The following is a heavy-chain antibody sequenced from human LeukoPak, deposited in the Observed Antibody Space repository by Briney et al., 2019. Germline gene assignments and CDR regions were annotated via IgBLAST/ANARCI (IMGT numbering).Heavy chain of an antibody. CDR2: IDSGGST. D-gene: IGHD4-17*01. Sequence: PGGSLILSCSASGFTVSSNYMSWVRQAPGKGLEGVSVIDSGGSTYYADSVKGRFTTSRDNSKNTMYLHMNSRRAEDTAVYYCARLRGVTRVYYYYGMYVWGQGTTVTVSS. CDR1: GFTVSSNY. CDR3: ARLRGVTRVYYYYGMYV. V-gene: IGHV3-53*01. J-gene: IGHJ6*02.